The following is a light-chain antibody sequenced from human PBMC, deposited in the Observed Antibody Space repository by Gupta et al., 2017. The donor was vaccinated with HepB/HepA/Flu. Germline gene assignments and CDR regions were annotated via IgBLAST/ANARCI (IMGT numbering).Light chain of an antibody. CDR3: QHYNSLPPV. J-gene: IGKJ2*01. V-gene: IGKV1-5*03. CDR2: RAS. CDR1: LNIGSW. Sequence: DIQMTQSPSTLSESVGDRVTITCRASLNIGSWLAWYQQKPGNAPKLLIYRASVLESGVPSTFSGSGSGTEFTLTISSLQPDDFATYYCQHYNSLPPVFGQGTKLEIK.